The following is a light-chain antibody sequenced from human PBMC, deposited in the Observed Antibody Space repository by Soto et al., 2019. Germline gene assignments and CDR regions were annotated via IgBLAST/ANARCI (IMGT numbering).Light chain of an antibody. Sequence: DIQMTQSPSTLSASVGDRVTITCRASQSVSSWMAWYQQKPGKAPKLLIYDASILERGVPSMFSGSGSGTEFTLTISSLQPDDLATYYCQQYNSYSTFGQGTKVDIK. CDR2: DAS. J-gene: IGKJ1*01. CDR1: QSVSSW. V-gene: IGKV1-5*01. CDR3: QQYNSYST.